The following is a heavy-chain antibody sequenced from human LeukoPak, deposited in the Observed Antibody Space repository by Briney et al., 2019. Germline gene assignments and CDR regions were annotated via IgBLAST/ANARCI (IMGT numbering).Heavy chain of an antibody. V-gene: IGHV1-69*05. J-gene: IGHJ6*03. D-gene: IGHD6-13*01. CDR3: AIWGASAPYSSSWSTDYYYYYMDV. CDR2: IIPIFGTA. Sequence: GASVKVSCKASGGTFTSYAISWVRQAPGQGLEWMGGIIPIFGTANYAQKLQGRVTITTDQSTSTAYMELSSLTTADTAVYYCAIWGASAPYSSSWSTDYYYYYMDVWGKGTTVTISS. CDR1: GGTFTSYA.